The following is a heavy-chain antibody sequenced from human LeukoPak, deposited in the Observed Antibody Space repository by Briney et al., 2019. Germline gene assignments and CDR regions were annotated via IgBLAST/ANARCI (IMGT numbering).Heavy chain of an antibody. D-gene: IGHD1-26*01. CDR3: ARRMGATLDNWFDP. V-gene: IGHV4-59*08. CDR2: TYYAGTT. CDR1: NASATSFS. J-gene: IGHJ5*02. Sequence: SEPLSPTCPLPNASATSFSWNWIRQRPGEGLEGIGYTYYAGTTNYNPYLKGRATISFDTSKNKFSLTLNSAAAADAAVYYCARRMGATLDNWFDPWGPGSLVTVSS.